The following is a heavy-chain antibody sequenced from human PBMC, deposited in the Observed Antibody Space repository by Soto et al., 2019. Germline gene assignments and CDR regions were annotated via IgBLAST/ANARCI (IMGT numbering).Heavy chain of an antibody. CDR2: IIPIFGTA. J-gene: IGHJ6*02. V-gene: IGHV1-69*01. D-gene: IGHD3-10*01. CDR3: AVRGGSGRMDRGVHATLYYYYGMDV. Sequence: QVQLVQSGAEVKKPGSSVKVSCKASGGTFSSYAISWVRQAPGQGLEWMGGIIPIFGTANYAQKFQGRVTITGDESTSTAYMELSSLRSEDTAVYYCAVRGGSGRMDRGVHATLYYYYGMDVWGQGTTVTVSS. CDR1: GGTFSSYA.